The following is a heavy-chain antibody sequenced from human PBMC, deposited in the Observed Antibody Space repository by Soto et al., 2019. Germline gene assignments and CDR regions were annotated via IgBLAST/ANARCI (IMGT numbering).Heavy chain of an antibody. V-gene: IGHV4-39*01. Sequence: SETLSLTCTVSGGSISSSSYYWGWIRQPPGKGLEWIGSIYYSGSTYYNPSLKSRVTISVDTSKNQFSLKLSSVTAADTAVYYCARRNDYGMDVWGQGTTVTVSS. CDR3: ARRNDYGMDV. J-gene: IGHJ6*02. D-gene: IGHD4-4*01. CDR1: GGSISSSSYY. CDR2: IYYSGST.